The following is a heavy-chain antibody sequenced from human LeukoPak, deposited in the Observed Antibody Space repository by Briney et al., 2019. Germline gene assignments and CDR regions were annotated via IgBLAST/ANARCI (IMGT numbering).Heavy chain of an antibody. CDR3: ARDYSSGWAY. CDR1: GFTFSRYS. D-gene: IGHD6-25*01. V-gene: IGHV3-33*01. J-gene: IGHJ4*02. CDR2: IWYDGSGK. Sequence: GRSLRLSCAASGFTFSRYSVHWVRQAPGKGLEWVAIIWYDGSGKYYADSVKGRFTISRDNSNNTLFLQMNSLRVEDTALYYCARDYSSGWAYWGQGTLVTVSS.